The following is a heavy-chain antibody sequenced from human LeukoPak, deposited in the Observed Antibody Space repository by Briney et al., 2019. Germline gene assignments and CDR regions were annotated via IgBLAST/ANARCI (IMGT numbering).Heavy chain of an antibody. CDR2: INPNSGGT. CDR1: GYTFTGYY. D-gene: IGHD3-3*01. CDR3: ARSTIFGVVSRGGGAFDI. V-gene: IGHV1-2*02. J-gene: IGHJ3*02. Sequence: GASVKVSCKASGYTFTGYYMNWVRQAPGQGLEWMGWINPNSGGTNYAQKFQGRVTMTRDTSISTAYMELSRLRSDDTAVYYCARSTIFGVVSRGGGAFDIWGQGTMVTVSS.